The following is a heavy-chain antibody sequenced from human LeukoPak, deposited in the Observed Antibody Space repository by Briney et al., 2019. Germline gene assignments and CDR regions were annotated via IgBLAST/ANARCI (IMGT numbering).Heavy chain of an antibody. J-gene: IGHJ6*02. V-gene: IGHV1-46*01. CDR2: ITHSGGCT. Sequence: GASVKVSCKASGYTFSSYYMHWVRQAPGQGLEWMGMITHSGGCTNYAQKFQGRVTVTRDTSTSTVYMELSSLRSEDTAVYYCARGDDIAGTSTAEYFYYYFGMDVWGQGTTVTVSS. CDR1: GYTFSSYY. D-gene: IGHD1-26*01. CDR3: ARGDDIAGTSTAEYFYYYFGMDV.